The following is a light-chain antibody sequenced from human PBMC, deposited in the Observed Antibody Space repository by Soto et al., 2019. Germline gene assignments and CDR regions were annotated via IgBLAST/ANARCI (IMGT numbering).Light chain of an antibody. Sequence: QSVLTQPPSVSAAPGQKVTISCSGSSSNIGNNYVSWYQQLPGTAPKLLIYENNKRPSGIPDRFSVSKSGTSATLGITGLQTGDEADYYCGTWDSSLSTGGVFGGGTKLTVL. J-gene: IGLJ3*02. V-gene: IGLV1-51*02. CDR1: SSNIGNNY. CDR3: GTWDSSLSTGGV. CDR2: ENN.